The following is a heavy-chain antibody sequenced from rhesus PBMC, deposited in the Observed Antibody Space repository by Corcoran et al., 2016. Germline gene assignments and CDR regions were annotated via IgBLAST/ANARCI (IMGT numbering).Heavy chain of an antibody. CDR3: ARALYYYSGTYYYYFDY. CDR1: GGSISDSYR. V-gene: IGHV4S10*01. D-gene: IGHD3-16*01. Sequence: QVQLQESGPGVVKPSETLSLTCAVSGGSISDSYRWSWSRQPPGKGREWIGYIYGTSTNTNYNPSLQSRVTISKDTSKNQFSLKLTSVTAADTAVYYCARALYYYSGTYYYYFDYWGQGVLVTVSS. J-gene: IGHJ4*01. CDR2: IYGTSTNT.